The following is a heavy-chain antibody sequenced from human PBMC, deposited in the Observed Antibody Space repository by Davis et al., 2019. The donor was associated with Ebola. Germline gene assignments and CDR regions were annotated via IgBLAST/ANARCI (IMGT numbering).Heavy chain of an antibody. V-gene: IGHV4-39*01. Sequence: MPSETLSLTCTVSGGSISSSSYYWGWIRQPPGKGLEWIGSIYYSGSTYYNPSLKSRVTMSVDTSKNQFSRKLSSVTAADTAVYYCARGRVRADYWGQGTLVTVSS. D-gene: IGHD2-21*01. CDR2: IYYSGST. CDR3: ARGRVRADY. CDR1: GGSISSSSYY. J-gene: IGHJ4*02.